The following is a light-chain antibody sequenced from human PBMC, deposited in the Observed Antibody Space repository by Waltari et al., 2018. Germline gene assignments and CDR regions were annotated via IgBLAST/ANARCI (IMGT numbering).Light chain of an antibody. J-gene: IGLJ3*02. CDR3: QTWGAGIRV. CDR1: SGHSTYA. Sequence: QLVLTQSPSASASLGASVKLTCTLSSGHSTYAIAWHQQRPEKGPRYLRKINRDGSHIKGDGIPDRFSGSRSGAELYLTISSLQSEDEADYYCQTWGAGIRVFGGGTKRTVL. CDR2: INRDGSH. V-gene: IGLV4-69*01.